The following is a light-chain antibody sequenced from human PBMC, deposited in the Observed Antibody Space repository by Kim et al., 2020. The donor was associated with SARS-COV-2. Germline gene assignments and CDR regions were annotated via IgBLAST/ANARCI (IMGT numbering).Light chain of an antibody. J-gene: IGKJ1*01. CDR1: QSVSRSY. Sequence: SRGKRATLSCGASQSVSRSYLAWYQQTPGLATRPLIYDASSRATGIPDRFSGSGSGTDFTLTISRLEPEDFAVYYCQQYGSSLWTFRQGTKVDIK. CDR2: DAS. CDR3: QQYGSSLWT. V-gene: IGKV3D-20*01.